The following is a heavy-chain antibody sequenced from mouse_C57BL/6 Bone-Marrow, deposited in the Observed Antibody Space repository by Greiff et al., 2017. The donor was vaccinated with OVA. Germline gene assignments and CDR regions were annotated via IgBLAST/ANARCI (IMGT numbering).Heavy chain of an antibody. CDR2: IDPENGDT. V-gene: IGHV14-4*01. Sequence: EVMLVESGAELVRPGASVKLSCTASGFNIKDDYMHWVKQRPEQGLEWIGWIDPENGDTEYASKFQGKATITADTSSNTAYLQLSSLTSEDTAVYYCTTEGDYAWFAYWGQGTLVTVSA. CDR3: TTEGDYAWFAY. D-gene: IGHD2-4*01. J-gene: IGHJ3*01. CDR1: GFNIKDDY.